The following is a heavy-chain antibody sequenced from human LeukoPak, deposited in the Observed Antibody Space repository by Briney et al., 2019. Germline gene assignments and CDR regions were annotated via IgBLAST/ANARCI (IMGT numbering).Heavy chain of an antibody. CDR1: GFTFSSYA. CDR3: ALRGWGQRAVADNYYYYMNV. J-gene: IGHJ6*03. V-gene: IGHV3-23*01. CDR2: IKGIGPTT. Sequence: GGSLRLSCAASGFTFSSYAMHWVRQAPGKGLEWVSTIKGIGPTTYYADSLKGRFTISRDNSKNTLYLQMNSLRAEDTALYYCALRGWGQRAVADNYYYYMNVWGKGTTVTVSS. D-gene: IGHD6-19*01.